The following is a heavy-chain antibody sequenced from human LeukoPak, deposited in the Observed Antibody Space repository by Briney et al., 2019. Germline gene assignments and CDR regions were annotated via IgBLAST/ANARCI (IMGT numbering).Heavy chain of an antibody. D-gene: IGHD5-18*01. CDR1: GGSISSYY. Sequence: PSETLSLTCTVSGGSISSYYWSCIRQPPGKGLEWIGSIYHSGSTYYNPSLKSRVTILVDTSKNQFSLKLSSVTAADTAVYYCARTQLAYYYYYMDVWGKGTSVTVSS. J-gene: IGHJ6*03. V-gene: IGHV4-59*08. CDR2: IYHSGST. CDR3: ARTQLAYYYYYMDV.